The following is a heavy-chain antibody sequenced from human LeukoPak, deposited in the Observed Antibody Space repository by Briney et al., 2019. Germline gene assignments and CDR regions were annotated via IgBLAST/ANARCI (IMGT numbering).Heavy chain of an antibody. CDR2: IGSASGSI. J-gene: IGHJ4*02. CDR3: ARLPAYCSSTSCYYDY. CDR1: GFTFSSYS. Sequence: PGGSLRLSCAASGFTFSSYSMNWVRQAPGKGLEWGSYIGSASGSIYYADSVKGRFTISRDNAKNSLFLQRNSLRAEDTAVYYCARLPAYCSSTSCYYDYWRQGTLVTVSS. D-gene: IGHD2-2*01. V-gene: IGHV3-48*04.